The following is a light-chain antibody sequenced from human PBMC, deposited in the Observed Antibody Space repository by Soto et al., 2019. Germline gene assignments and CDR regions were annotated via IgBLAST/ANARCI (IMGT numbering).Light chain of an antibody. CDR1: TSNIGSHY. CDR2: DDD. Sequence: QSVLTQPPSVSVAPGEKVTISCSGSTSNIGSHYVSWYQQFPRTAPKLLIYDDDRRPSGMPDRFSGSKSGTSATLGITGLQTGDEADYYCATWDSSLNVVLFGGGTKVTVL. J-gene: IGLJ2*01. V-gene: IGLV1-51*01. CDR3: ATWDSSLNVVL.